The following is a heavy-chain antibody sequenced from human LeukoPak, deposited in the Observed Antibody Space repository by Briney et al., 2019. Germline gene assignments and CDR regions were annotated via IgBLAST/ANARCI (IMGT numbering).Heavy chain of an antibody. CDR1: GYTFTGYY. CDR2: LNPNSGDT. V-gene: IGHV1-2*02. J-gene: IGHJ1*01. CDR3: ARGPDYYESPYFQH. D-gene: IGHD3-22*01. Sequence: GASVKVSCKASGYTFTGYYMHWVRQAPGQGLEWMGWLNPNSGDTNYAQKFQGRVTMTRDTSINTLYMELSSLRSDDTAVYYCARGPDYYESPYFQHWGQGTRVTVSS.